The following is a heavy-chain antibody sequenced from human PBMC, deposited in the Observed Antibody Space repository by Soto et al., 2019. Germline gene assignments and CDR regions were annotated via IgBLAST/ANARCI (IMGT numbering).Heavy chain of an antibody. CDR3: ATSGYSSGWYGEALAY. CDR2: INAGNGNT. D-gene: IGHD6-19*01. V-gene: IGHV1-3*01. Sequence: VASVKVSCKASGYTFTSYAMHWVRQAPGQRLEWMGWINAGNGNTKYSQKFQGRVTITRDTSASTAHMELSSLRSEDTAVYYCATSGYSSGWYGEALAYWGQGTLVTVSS. J-gene: IGHJ4*02. CDR1: GYTFTSYA.